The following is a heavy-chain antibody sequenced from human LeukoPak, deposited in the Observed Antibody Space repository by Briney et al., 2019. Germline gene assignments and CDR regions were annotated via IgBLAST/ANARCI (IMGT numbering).Heavy chain of an antibody. D-gene: IGHD3-10*01. V-gene: IGHV3-30*18. J-gene: IGHJ4*02. CDR2: ISYDGSNK. CDR1: GFTFSSYG. Sequence: PGGSLRLSCAASGFTFSSYGMHWVRQAPGKGLEWVAVISYDGSNKYYADSVKGRFTISRDNSKNTLYLQMNSLRAEDTAVYYCAKEKLWFGELLYQPLDYWGQGTLVTVSS. CDR3: AKEKLWFGELLYQPLDY.